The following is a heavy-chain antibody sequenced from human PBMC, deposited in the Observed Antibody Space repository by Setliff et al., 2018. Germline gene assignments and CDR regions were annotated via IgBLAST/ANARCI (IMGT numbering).Heavy chain of an antibody. V-gene: IGHV4-4*08. D-gene: IGHD5-12*01. J-gene: IGHJ1*01. CDR1: GGSISSYY. Sequence: SETLSLTCTVSGGSISSYYWSWIRQPPGKGLEWIGYIYSSGSTNYNPSLKSRVTISVDTSKNQLSLKLSSVTAADTAVYYCARDQGYSDGGHYLFFQYWGQGTLVTVSS. CDR3: ARDQGYSDGGHYLFFQY. CDR2: IYSSGST.